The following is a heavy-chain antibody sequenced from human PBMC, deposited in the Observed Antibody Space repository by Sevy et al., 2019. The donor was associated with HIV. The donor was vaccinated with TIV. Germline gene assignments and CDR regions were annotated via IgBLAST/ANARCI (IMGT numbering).Heavy chain of an antibody. J-gene: IGHJ4*02. CDR2: ISTGGGNI. V-gene: IGHV3-48*03. D-gene: IGHD4-4*01. CDR3: ATSRRDDYNYFFDY. Sequence: GGSLRLSCVGSGFTFSRYEMNWVRQAPGKELQWISYISTGGGNIYCSDSLKGRLTISRDNAKNSVHLQMSSLRAEDTALYYCATSRRDDYNYFFDYWGQGTLVTVSS. CDR1: GFTFSRYE.